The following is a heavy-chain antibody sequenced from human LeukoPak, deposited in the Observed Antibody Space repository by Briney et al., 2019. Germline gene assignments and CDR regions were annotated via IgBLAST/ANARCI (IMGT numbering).Heavy chain of an antibody. Sequence: PSATRSLTCAVAGGSIGGYLWWWSRQPAGKGVGCVGCIYPSGSNNSNPSLKSRVTMSLDTSKNHLSLILRSVTAVHTAMYHWAREPTSGREPPSRRALAYWGGGTLVRVPS. CDR2: IYPSGSN. CDR3: AREPTSGREPPSRRALAY. D-gene: IGHD5-12*01. V-gene: IGHV4-4*07. J-gene: IGHJ4*02. CDR1: GGSIGGYL.